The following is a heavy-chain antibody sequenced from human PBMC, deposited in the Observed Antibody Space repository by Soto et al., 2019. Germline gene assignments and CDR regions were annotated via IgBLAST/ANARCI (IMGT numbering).Heavy chain of an antibody. CDR3: ARGTTVTKGYYYYYMYV. CDR2: INHSGST. CDR1: GGSFSGYY. V-gene: IGHV4-34*01. J-gene: IGHJ6*03. D-gene: IGHD4-17*01. Sequence: NLSLTCAVYGGSFSGYYWSWIRQPPGKGLEWIGEINHSGSTNYNPSLKSRVTISVDTSKNQFSLKLSSVTAADTAVYYCARGTTVTKGYYYYYMYVWGKGTTVTVSS.